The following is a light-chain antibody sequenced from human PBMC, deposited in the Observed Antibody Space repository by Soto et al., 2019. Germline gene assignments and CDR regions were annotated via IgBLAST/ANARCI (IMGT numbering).Light chain of an antibody. CDR2: EVS. J-gene: IGLJ2*01. CDR3: CSHAGRGSVL. Sequence: QSALTQPASVSGSPGQSITISCTGTSSDVGGYEFVSWYQQHPGKAPKLMIYEVSNRPSGVSNRFSGSKSGNTASLTISGLQAEDEADYYCCSHAGRGSVLFGGGTKLTVL. CDR1: SSDVGGYEF. V-gene: IGLV2-14*01.